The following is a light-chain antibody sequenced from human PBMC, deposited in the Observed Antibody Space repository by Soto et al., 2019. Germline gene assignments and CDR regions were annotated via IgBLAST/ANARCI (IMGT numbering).Light chain of an antibody. Sequence: DIQLTQSPSFLSASVGDRVIITCRASHDISSYLAWYQQKPGEAPKLLIYAASTLQSGVPSRFSGSRSGTEFTLTVSSLQPEDFATYYCQQLNSYPRTFGVGTKVEIK. CDR2: AAS. V-gene: IGKV1-9*01. J-gene: IGKJ4*01. CDR3: QQLNSYPRT. CDR1: HDISSY.